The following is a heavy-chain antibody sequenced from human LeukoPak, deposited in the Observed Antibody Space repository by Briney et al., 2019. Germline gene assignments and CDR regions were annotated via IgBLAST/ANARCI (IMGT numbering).Heavy chain of an antibody. CDR1: GFTFSNAW. J-gene: IGHJ4*02. CDR2: IKSKTDGGTA. D-gene: IGHD3-22*01. CDR3: TTDEVDTYYYESSAYFRFDY. V-gene: IGHV3-15*01. Sequence: GGSLRLSCAASGFTFSNAWMSWVRQAPGKGLEWVGRIKSKTDGGTADYVAPVKGRFTISRDDSKNTLYLQMNSLKTEDTAVYYCTTDEVDTYYYESSAYFRFDYWGLGTLVTVSS.